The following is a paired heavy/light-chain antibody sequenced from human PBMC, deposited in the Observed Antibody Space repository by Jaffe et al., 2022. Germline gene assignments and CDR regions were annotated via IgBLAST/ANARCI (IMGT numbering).Light chain of an antibody. V-gene: IGLV3-10*01. CDR1: ALPRKF. CDR2: EDN. J-gene: IGLJ3*02. Sequence: SYKLTQPPSVSVSPGQTARITCSGDALPRKFAYWYQQKSGQAPVLIIYEDNKRPSGIPERFSGSSSGTTATLIITGAQAEDEADYYCYSPASTDNHRVFGGGTKVTVL. CDR3: YSPASTDNHRV.
Heavy chain of an antibody. CDR2: IYYTGGGI. CDR1: GGSIIGYY. Sequence: QVQMQESGPGLVKPSETLSLTCTVSGGSIIGYYWSWIRQSPRKELEWIGCIYYTGGGIYYNPSLKSRVKMSVDTSKNQVSLNLTSVSAADTALYYCVRDLRGYAAEDAFDIWGRGTMVTVSS. V-gene: IGHV4-59*01. CDR3: VRDLRGYAAEDAFDI. J-gene: IGHJ3*02. D-gene: IGHD6-13*01.